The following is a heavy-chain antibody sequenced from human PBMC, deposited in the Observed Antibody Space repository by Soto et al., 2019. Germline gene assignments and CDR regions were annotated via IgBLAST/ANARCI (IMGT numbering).Heavy chain of an antibody. CDR3: TTGHY. V-gene: IGHV3-15*01. J-gene: IGHJ4*02. CDR2: IKDKTDGGTT. Sequence: GSLRLSCTASGFTFSNMWMSWVRQAPGKGLEWVGRIKDKTDGGTTDYAAPVKGRFAISRDDSKSRLYLQMNSLKTDDTAVYYCTTGHYWGQGTLVTVSS. CDR1: GFTFSNMW.